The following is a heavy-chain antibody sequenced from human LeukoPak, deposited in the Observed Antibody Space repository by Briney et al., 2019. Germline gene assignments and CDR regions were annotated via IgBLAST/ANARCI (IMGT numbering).Heavy chain of an antibody. Sequence: ASVKVSCKASGYTFTGYYMHWARQAPGQGLEWMGWINPNSGGTNYAQKFQGRVTMTRDTSISTAYMELSRLRSDDTAVYYCARACYYGSGSYYNVGGEFDYWGQGTLVTVSS. V-gene: IGHV1-2*02. CDR2: INPNSGGT. D-gene: IGHD3-10*01. CDR3: ARACYYGSGSYYNVGGEFDY. CDR1: GYTFTGYY. J-gene: IGHJ4*02.